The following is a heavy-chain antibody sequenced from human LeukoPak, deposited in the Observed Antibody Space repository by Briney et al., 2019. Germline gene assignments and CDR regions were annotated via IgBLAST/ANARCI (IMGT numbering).Heavy chain of an antibody. D-gene: IGHD3-16*01. CDR1: GFIFRDYY. CDR3: ARDYVWGSSSDY. CDR2: ISHSSSTI. V-gene: IGHV3-11*04. J-gene: IGHJ4*02. Sequence: GGSLRLSCAASGFIFRDYYMSWIRQAPGKGLGWVSYISHSSSTIHYADSVRGRFTISRDNAKSSLYLQMNSLRVEDTAVYFCARDYVWGSSSDYWGQGTLVTVSS.